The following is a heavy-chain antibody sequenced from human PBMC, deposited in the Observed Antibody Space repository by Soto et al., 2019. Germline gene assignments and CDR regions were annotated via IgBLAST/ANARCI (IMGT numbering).Heavy chain of an antibody. CDR3: AGHGGQWLNWFDP. CDR1: GFTFSSYD. D-gene: IGHD6-19*01. V-gene: IGHV3-48*01. J-gene: IGHJ5*02. CDR2: ISSSSSTI. Sequence: EMQLVESGGGLVQPGGSLRLSCAASGFTFSSYDMNWVRQAPGKGLEWVSYISSSSSTIYYADSVKGRFTISRDNAKNSLYLQMNSLRAEDTAVYYCAGHGGQWLNWFDPWGQGILVTVSS.